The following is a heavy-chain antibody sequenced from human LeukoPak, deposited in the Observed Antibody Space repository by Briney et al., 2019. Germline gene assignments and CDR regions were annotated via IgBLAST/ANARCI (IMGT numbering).Heavy chain of an antibody. CDR3: AKLFYSSGMYHFDY. CDR2: ISGSGGGT. V-gene: IGHV3-23*01. J-gene: IGHJ4*02. D-gene: IGHD3-10*01. CDR1: GFNLCPSG. Sequence: PGGFLRLFRATPGFNLCPSGLSLVRPAPRKGLALGSTISGSGGGTYYADSVKGRFTISRDNSKNTLYLQMNSLRAEDTAVFYCAKLFYSSGMYHFDYWGQGTLVTVSS.